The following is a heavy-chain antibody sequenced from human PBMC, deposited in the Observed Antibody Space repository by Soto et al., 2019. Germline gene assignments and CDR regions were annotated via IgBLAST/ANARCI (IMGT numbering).Heavy chain of an antibody. CDR3: ARERGGGFGDV. CDR2: ITSGGSTT. D-gene: IGHD3-10*01. J-gene: IGHJ6*02. V-gene: IGHV3-74*01. Sequence: EVQLVESGGGLVQPGGSLRLSCAASGFTFSSYYMNWVRQAPGKGLVWVARITSGGSTTTYADSVKGRLTISRDNAKNRLYLQMTSLRAEDTAVYSCARERGGGFGDVWGQGTTVTVSS. CDR1: GFTFSSYY.